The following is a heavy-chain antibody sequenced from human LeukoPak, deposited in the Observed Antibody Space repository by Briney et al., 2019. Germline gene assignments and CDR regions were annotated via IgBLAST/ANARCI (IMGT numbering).Heavy chain of an antibody. V-gene: IGHV1-2*02. CDR1: GYTFTGDF. D-gene: IGHD6-6*01. Sequence: GASVKVSCKASGYTFTGDFIHWVRQAPGQGLEWMGWINSASGGTNYARKFQGRVTMTRATSLSTAYMELSSLRSDDTAVFYCARGNIATRRGENWFDPWGQGTLVTVSS. CDR2: INSASGGT. CDR3: ARGNIATRRGENWFDP. J-gene: IGHJ5*02.